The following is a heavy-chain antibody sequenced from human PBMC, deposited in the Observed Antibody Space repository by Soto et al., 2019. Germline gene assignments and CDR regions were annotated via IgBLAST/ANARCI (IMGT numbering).Heavy chain of an antibody. J-gene: IGHJ6*02. CDR3: ARGEGITMVRGLTYSDYGMDV. CDR1: GGTFSSYT. CDR2: IIPILGIA. D-gene: IGHD3-10*01. V-gene: IGHV1-69*02. Sequence: QVQLVQSGAEVKKPGSSVKVSCNASGGTFSSYTISWVRQAPGQGLEWMGRIIPILGIANYAQKFQGRVTITADKSTSRAYMELRSLRCEDTAVYYCARGEGITMVRGLTYSDYGMDVWGQGTTVTVSS.